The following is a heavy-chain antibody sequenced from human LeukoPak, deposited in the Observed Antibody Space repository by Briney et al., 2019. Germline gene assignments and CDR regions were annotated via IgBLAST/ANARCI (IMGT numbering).Heavy chain of an antibody. Sequence: GASVKVSCKASGGTFSSYAISWVRQAPGQGLEWMGGIIPIFGTANYAQKFQGRVTITADESTSTAYMELSSLKSDDTAVYYCARRIWFGEPQFDYWGQGTLVTVSS. V-gene: IGHV1-69*13. D-gene: IGHD3-10*01. CDR1: GGTFSSYA. J-gene: IGHJ4*02. CDR2: IIPIFGTA. CDR3: ARRIWFGEPQFDY.